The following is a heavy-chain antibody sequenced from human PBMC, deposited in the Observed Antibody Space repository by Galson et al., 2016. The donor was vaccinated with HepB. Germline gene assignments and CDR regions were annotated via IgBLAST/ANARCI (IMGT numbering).Heavy chain of an antibody. CDR2: ISYDGTYQ. Sequence: SLRLSCAASGFTLNNYALNWVRQAPGKGLEWVAVISYDGTYQLYADSVRGRFTISRDNFNNTLYLQVNSLRTEDTAVYYCARELSLVPGKGGHFDLWGQGTLVTVSS. D-gene: IGHD6-19*01. CDR3: ARELSLVPGKGGHFDL. V-gene: IGHV3-30*04. CDR1: GFTLNNYA. J-gene: IGHJ5*02.